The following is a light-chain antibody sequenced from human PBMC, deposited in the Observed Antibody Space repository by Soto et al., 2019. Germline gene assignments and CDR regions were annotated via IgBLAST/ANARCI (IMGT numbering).Light chain of an antibody. Sequence: DIQMTQSHSTLSSSLGDRVTITCRVSQNISWWLAWHQQEAGKAPKLLMYDASSLQSGVPSRFSGSGSGTEFTLTIPRLHPDDFATYYCQQYFSYSALAFGQGTKVDI. CDR3: QQYFSYSALA. V-gene: IGKV1-5*01. J-gene: IGKJ1*01. CDR1: QNISWW. CDR2: DAS.